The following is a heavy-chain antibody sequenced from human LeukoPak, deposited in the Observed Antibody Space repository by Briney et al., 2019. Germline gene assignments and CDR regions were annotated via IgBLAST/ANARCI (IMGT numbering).Heavy chain of an antibody. V-gene: IGHV3-48*01. CDR2: ISSSSDAI. Sequence: GGSLRLSCAASGFTFSSYSMSWVRQAPGKGLEWLSYISSSSDAIYYAESVKGRFTISRDNAKNSLYLQLNSLRAEDTAVYYCARGAATGTSRFDNWGQGALVTVSS. CDR1: GFTFSSYS. D-gene: IGHD6-13*01. CDR3: ARGAATGTSRFDN. J-gene: IGHJ4*02.